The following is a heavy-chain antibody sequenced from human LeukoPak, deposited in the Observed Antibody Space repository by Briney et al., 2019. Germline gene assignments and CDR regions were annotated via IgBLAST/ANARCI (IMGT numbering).Heavy chain of an antibody. V-gene: IGHV3-23*01. J-gene: IGHJ4*02. CDR2: FSGSGGST. CDR1: GFTFSSSA. CDR3: ARDNTISGYYELGY. D-gene: IGHD3-22*01. Sequence: PGGSLRLSCAASGFTFSSSAMSWVRQAPGKGLEWVSAFSGSGGSTYYADSVKGRFSISRDNSKNTVFLQMNSLRAEDTAVYYCARDNTISGYYELGYWGQGTLVTVSS.